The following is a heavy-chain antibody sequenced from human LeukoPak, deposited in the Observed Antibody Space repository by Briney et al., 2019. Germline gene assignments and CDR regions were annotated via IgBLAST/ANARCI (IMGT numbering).Heavy chain of an antibody. J-gene: IGHJ6*02. Sequence: PGGSLRLSCAASGLTFTTYWMHWVRQAPGKGLVWVSHINSDGSITSYADSVKGRFTISRDDAKNSLYLQMSNLRAEDTAVYFCARGGGLDVWGQGATVTVSS. CDR3: ARGGGLDV. V-gene: IGHV3-74*01. D-gene: IGHD3-16*01. CDR2: INSDGSIT. CDR1: GLTFTTYW.